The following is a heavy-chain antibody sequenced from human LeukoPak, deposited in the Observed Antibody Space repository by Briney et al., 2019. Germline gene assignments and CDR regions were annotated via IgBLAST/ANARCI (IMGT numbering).Heavy chain of an antibody. CDR2: IKSEVDGGTT. J-gene: IGHJ4*02. D-gene: IGHD2-15*01. CDR3: TTIRGFCGGRSCLGY. Sequence: PGGSLRLSCAVSGFTFSHAWMSWVRQAPGKRLEWVGRIKSEVDGGTTDYAAPVKGRFTIARDDSKNTLYLQMNSLKSEDTAVYYCTTIRGFCGGRSCLGYWGQGTLVTVSS. V-gene: IGHV3-15*01. CDR1: GFTFSHAW.